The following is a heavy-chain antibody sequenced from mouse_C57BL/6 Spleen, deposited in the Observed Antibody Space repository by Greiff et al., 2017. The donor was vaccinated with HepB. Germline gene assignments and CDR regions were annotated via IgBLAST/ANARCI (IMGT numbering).Heavy chain of an antibody. CDR2: IDPSDSYT. J-gene: IGHJ1*03. CDR3: ARRDYYGPYWYFDV. V-gene: IGHV1-50*01. Sequence: VQLQQSGAELVKPGASVKLSCKASGYTFTSYWMQWVKQRPGQGLEWIGEIDPSDSYTNYNQKFKGKATLTVDTSSSTAYMQLSSLTSEDSAVYYCARRDYYGPYWYFDVWGTGTTVTVSS. CDR1: GYTFTSYW. D-gene: IGHD1-1*01.